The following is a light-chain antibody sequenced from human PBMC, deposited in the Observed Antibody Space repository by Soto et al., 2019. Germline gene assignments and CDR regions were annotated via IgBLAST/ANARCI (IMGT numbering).Light chain of an antibody. J-gene: IGKJ5*01. Sequence: IQLTQSPSFLSASVGDRVTITCRASQGISNYLAWYQQKPGKAPKLLISDASSLEGGVPSRFSGSGSGTYFTLTISSLQPEDFATYYCQQANSFPITFGQGTRLEIK. CDR1: QGISNY. CDR3: QQANSFPIT. CDR2: DAS. V-gene: IGKV1-13*02.